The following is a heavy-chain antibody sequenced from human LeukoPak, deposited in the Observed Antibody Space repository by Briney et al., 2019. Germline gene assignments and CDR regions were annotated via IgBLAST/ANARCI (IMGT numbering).Heavy chain of an antibody. J-gene: IGHJ3*02. CDR1: GFTFSSYW. CDR2: IKQDGSEK. CDR3: ARAPGSSSGAFDI. Sequence: GGFLRLSCAASGFTFSSYWMSWVRQAPGKGLEWVANIKQDGSEKYYVDSVKGRFTISRDNAKNSLYLQMNSLRAEDTAVYYCARAPGSSSGAFDIWGQGTMVTVSS. D-gene: IGHD3-10*01. V-gene: IGHV3-7*01.